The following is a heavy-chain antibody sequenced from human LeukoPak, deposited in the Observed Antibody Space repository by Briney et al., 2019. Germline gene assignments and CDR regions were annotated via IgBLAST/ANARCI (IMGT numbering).Heavy chain of an antibody. V-gene: IGHV3-23*01. CDR1: GFTFSSYA. CDR2: ISGSGSST. Sequence: GGSLRLSCAASGFTFSSYAMSWVRQAPGKGLEWVSTISGSGSSTYYADSVKGRFTISRDNAKNSLYLQMNSLRAEDTAVYYCAGTGTSVVVSYGGMDVWGQGTTVTVSS. CDR3: AGTGTSVVVSYGGMDV. J-gene: IGHJ6*02. D-gene: IGHD2-15*01.